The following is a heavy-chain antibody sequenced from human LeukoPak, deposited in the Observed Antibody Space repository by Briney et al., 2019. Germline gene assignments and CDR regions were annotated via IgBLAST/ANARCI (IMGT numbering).Heavy chain of an antibody. CDR1: GFTFSSYA. CDR3: ARDREGYGDFGDY. Sequence: GGSLRLSCVASGFTFSSYAMSWVRQAPGKGLEWVSSISVSRTSTYYADSVKGRFTISRDNSKNTLYLQMNSLRAEDTAVYYCARDREGYGDFGDYWGQGTLVTVS. CDR2: ISVSRTST. D-gene: IGHD4-17*01. J-gene: IGHJ4*02. V-gene: IGHV3-23*01.